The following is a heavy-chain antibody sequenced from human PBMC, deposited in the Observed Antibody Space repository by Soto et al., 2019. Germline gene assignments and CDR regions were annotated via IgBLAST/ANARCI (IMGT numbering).Heavy chain of an antibody. Sequence: GGSLRLSCEASGFTVSSNYMTWVRQAPGKGLEWVSVIYSAGSTYYADSVKGRFTISRDNSKNTLFLQMNSLRAEDTAVYYCARIRLDGAAAGNHYFDYWGQGTLVTVSS. D-gene: IGHD6-13*01. CDR1: GFTVSSNY. V-gene: IGHV3-53*01. J-gene: IGHJ4*02. CDR3: ARIRLDGAAAGNHYFDY. CDR2: IYSAGST.